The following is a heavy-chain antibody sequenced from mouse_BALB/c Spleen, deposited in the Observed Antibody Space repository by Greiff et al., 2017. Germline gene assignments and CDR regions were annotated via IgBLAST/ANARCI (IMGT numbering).Heavy chain of an antibody. D-gene: IGHD2-4*01. Sequence: EVQLQQSGAELVRSGASVKLSCTASGFNIKDYYMHWVKQRPEQGLEWIGWIDPENGDTEYAPKFQGKATMTADTSSNTAYLQLSSLTSEDTAVYYCNAYDYAWGYWGQGTTLTVSS. CDR2: IDPENGDT. V-gene: IGHV14-4*02. CDR3: NAYDYAWGY. J-gene: IGHJ2*01. CDR1: GFNIKDYY.